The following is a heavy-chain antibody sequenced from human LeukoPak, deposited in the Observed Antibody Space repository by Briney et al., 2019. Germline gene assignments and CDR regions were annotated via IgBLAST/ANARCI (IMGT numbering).Heavy chain of an antibody. V-gene: IGHV4-59*01. J-gene: IGHJ3*02. D-gene: IGHD2-15*01. CDR3: ARDHRYCSGSSCYSDAFDI. Sequence: SETLSLTCTVSGGSISSYYWNWVRQPPGKGLEWIGYISYSGSTNYNPSPKSRVTISVDTSKNQFSLKLSSVTAADTAVYYCARDHRYCSGSSCYSDAFDIWGQGTVVTVSS. CDR2: ISYSGST. CDR1: GGSISSYY.